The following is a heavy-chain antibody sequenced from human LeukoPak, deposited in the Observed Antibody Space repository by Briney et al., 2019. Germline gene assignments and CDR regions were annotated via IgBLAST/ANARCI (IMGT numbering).Heavy chain of an antibody. J-gene: IGHJ4*02. V-gene: IGHV3-33*01. CDR3: ARDRGSRELLPAFDY. Sequence: QPGGSLRLSCAASGFTFSSYGMHWVRQAPGKGLEWVAVIWYDGSNKYYADSVKGRFAISRDNSKNTLYLQMNSLRAEDTAVYYCARDRGSRELLPAFDYWGQGTLVTVSS. D-gene: IGHD1-26*01. CDR1: GFTFSSYG. CDR2: IWYDGSNK.